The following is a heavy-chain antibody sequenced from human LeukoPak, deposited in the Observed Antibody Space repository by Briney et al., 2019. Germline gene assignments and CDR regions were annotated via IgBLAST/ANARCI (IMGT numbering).Heavy chain of an antibody. CDR3: ARDVGGNWLDY. J-gene: IGHJ4*02. Sequence: SETLSLTCTVPGGSTSSYYWSWVRQPPGKGLGWIGYIYYSGSSNYNPSLKSRVTISVDTSKNQFYLKLSSVTAADTAVYYCARDVGGNWLDYWGQGTLVTVSS. D-gene: IGHD1-1*01. CDR1: GGSTSSYY. CDR2: IYYSGSS. V-gene: IGHV4-59*12.